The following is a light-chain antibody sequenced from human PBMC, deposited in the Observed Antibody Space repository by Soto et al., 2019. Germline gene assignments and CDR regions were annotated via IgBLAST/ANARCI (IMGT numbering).Light chain of an antibody. CDR3: HQYNNRPPMYT. J-gene: IGKJ2*01. Sequence: EIVMTQSPAILSMSPGERATLSCRASQNVGTSLAWYQQIPGQAPRLLIYGASTRATSIPARFSGSGSGTEFTLTLSSLHSEDFAVYYCHQYNNRPPMYTFGQGTKLEIK. CDR2: GAS. V-gene: IGKV3-15*01. CDR1: QNVGTS.